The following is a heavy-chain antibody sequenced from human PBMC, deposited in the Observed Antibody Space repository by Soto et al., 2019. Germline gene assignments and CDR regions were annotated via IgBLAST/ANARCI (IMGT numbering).Heavy chain of an antibody. J-gene: IGHJ3*01. V-gene: IGHV1-18*01. D-gene: IGHD3-22*01. Sequence: QVQLVQSGAEVKKPGASVKVSCKASGYTFTSSGMSWVRQAPGQGLEWMGWISAHTGSSEYAQRFQGRVTVSNDSSTSTAYMELRSLRSDDTAVYYCARAFFYQSIDSRGYSFDAFDFWGPGTLVTVSS. CDR2: ISAHTGSS. CDR3: ARAFFYQSIDSRGYSFDAFDF. CDR1: GYTFTSSG.